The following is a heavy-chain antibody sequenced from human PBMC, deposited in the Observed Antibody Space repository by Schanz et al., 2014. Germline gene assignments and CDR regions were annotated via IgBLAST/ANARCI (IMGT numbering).Heavy chain of an antibody. CDR3: ARDKGGYYPFDY. J-gene: IGHJ4*02. CDR1: GFTFSTYW. Sequence: EVQLVESGGGLVQPGGSLRLSCAASGFTFSTYWMSWVRQAPGKGLEWVANIKQDESERSYVDSVKGRFTISRDNAKNSLYLQINSLTADYTAVDYCARDKGGYYPFDYWGQGTLVTVSS. D-gene: IGHD3-3*01. CDR2: IKQDESER. V-gene: IGHV3-7*01.